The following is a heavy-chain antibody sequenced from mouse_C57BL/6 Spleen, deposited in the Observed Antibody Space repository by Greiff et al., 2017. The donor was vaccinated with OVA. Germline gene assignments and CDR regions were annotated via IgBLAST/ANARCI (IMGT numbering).Heavy chain of an antibody. Sequence: VQLQQSGPELVKPGASVKISCKASGYTFTDYNMHWVKQSHGKSLEWIGDLNPNNGGTSYNQKFKGKATLTVDKSSSTAYMELRSLASADSSVYYCARCGVVGVDYWGQGTTLTVSS. CDR3: ARCGVVGVDY. CDR2: LNPNNGGT. V-gene: IGHV1-26*01. D-gene: IGHD1-1*01. CDR1: GYTFTDYN. J-gene: IGHJ2*01.